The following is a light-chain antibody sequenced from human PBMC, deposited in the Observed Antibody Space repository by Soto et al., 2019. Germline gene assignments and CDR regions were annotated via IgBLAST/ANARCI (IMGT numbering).Light chain of an antibody. CDR2: ENN. V-gene: IGLV1-40*01. Sequence: VLTQPPSVSGAPGQRVTISCTGSSSNIGAGYEAHWYQQVPGTAPKLLIYENNNRPSGVPDRFSGSKSGTSASLAITGLQAEDEAEYYCQSYDSSLSGYVFGTGTKLTVL. CDR1: SSNIGAGYE. CDR3: QSYDSSLSGYV. J-gene: IGLJ1*01.